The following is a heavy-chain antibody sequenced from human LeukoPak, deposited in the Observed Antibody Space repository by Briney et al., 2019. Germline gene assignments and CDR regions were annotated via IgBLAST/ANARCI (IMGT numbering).Heavy chain of an antibody. D-gene: IGHD3-10*01. CDR3: AKEGPMVRDFDY. Sequence: GGSLRLSCAASGFTLSTYAMSWVRQASGKGLEWVSAISCSGGSTYYAHSVKGRFTISRDNSKNTLYLKMNSLRAEDTAVYYCAKEGPMVRDFDYWGQGTLVTVSS. CDR2: ISCSGGST. CDR1: GFTLSTYA. V-gene: IGHV3-23*01. J-gene: IGHJ4*02.